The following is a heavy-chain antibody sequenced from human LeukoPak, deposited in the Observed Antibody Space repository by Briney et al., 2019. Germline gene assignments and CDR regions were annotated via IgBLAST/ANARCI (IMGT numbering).Heavy chain of an antibody. Sequence: GGSLRLSCAASGFIFSSYWMSWVRQAPGKGLEWVANIKQDGSEKYYVDSVKGRFTISRDNAKNSLYLQMNSLRAEDTAVYYCARVGYCSSTSCYIGFDYWGQGTLVTVSS. CDR2: IKQDGSEK. J-gene: IGHJ4*02. V-gene: IGHV3-7*01. D-gene: IGHD2-2*03. CDR1: GFIFSSYW. CDR3: ARVGYCSSTSCYIGFDY.